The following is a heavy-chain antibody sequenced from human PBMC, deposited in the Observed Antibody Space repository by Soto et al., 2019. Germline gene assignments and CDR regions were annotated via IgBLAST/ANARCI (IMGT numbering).Heavy chain of an antibody. CDR1: GGPISSGGYY. D-gene: IGHD3-10*01. CDR2: IYYSANT. V-gene: IGHV4-31*02. Sequence: TLSLTCTVSGGPISSGGYYWSWIRQHPGKGLEWIGYIYYSANTHYNPSLKSRVTISADTSKNQFSLKLSSVTAGGTAVYYCARSGGNSYYYGMDVWGQGTTVTVSS. CDR3: ARSGGNSYYYGMDV. J-gene: IGHJ6*02.